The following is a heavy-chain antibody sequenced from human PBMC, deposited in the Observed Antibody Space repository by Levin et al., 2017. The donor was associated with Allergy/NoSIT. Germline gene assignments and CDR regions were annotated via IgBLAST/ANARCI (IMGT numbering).Heavy chain of an antibody. CDR3: AKDRIAAAGKLARGMDV. CDR1: GFTFSSYG. D-gene: IGHD6-13*01. Sequence: PGGSLRLSCAASGFTFSSYGMHWVRQAPGKGLEWVAVISYDGSNKYYADSVKGRFTISRDNSKNTLYLQMNSLRAEDTAVYYCAKDRIAAAGKLARGMDVWGQGTTVTVSS. J-gene: IGHJ6*02. V-gene: IGHV3-30*18. CDR2: ISYDGSNK.